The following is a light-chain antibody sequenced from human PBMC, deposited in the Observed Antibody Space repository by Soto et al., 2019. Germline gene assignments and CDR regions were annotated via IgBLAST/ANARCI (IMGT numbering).Light chain of an antibody. CDR2: DAS. CDR1: QNINNW. V-gene: IGKV1-5*01. Sequence: TQMTQSPSTLSASVGDRVTLTCRASQNINNWLAWYQQKPGKAPKVLIYDASSLESGVPSRFSGSGSGTEITLTISSLQPDDFATYYCQQYDGNFGPGTKVDIK. J-gene: IGKJ3*01. CDR3: QQYDGN.